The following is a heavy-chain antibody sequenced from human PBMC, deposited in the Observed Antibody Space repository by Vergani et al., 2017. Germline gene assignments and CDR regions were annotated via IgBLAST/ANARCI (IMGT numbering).Heavy chain of an antibody. CDR3: AKDLGASSGGGWFDP. CDR2: LSWNSNSI. CDR1: GFTSAGYA. J-gene: IGHJ5*02. D-gene: IGHD6-6*01. V-gene: IGHV3-9*02. Sequence: EVQLGESGGGLVLPGRSLRLSCVASGFTSAGYAMHWVRQAPGKGLVWVSGLSWNSNSIGYADSVEGRFTISRDNAKNSLYLQMNSLRAEDTALYYCAKDLGASSGGGWFDPWGQGTMVTIVS.